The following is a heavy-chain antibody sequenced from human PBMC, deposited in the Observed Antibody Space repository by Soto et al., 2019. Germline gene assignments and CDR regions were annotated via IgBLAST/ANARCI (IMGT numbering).Heavy chain of an antibody. V-gene: IGHV3-66*01. CDR1: GFTVSSNY. D-gene: IGHD3-3*01. Sequence: GGSLRLSCAASGFTVSSNYMSWVRQAPGKGLEWVSVIYSGGSTYYADSVKGRFTISRDNSKNTLYLQMNSLRAEDTAVYYCATLYYDFWSGLGIGYYYYYMDVWGKGTTVTVSS. CDR2: IYSGGST. J-gene: IGHJ6*03. CDR3: ATLYYDFWSGLGIGYYYYYMDV.